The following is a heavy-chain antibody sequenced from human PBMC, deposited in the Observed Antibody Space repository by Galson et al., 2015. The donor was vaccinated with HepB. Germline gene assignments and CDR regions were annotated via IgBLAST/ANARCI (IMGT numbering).Heavy chain of an antibody. V-gene: IGHV3-33*01. CDR3: ARDRSGSYFDH. J-gene: IGHJ4*02. CDR2: MWYDGSNK. CDR1: GFRFTSFG. Sequence: SLRLSCAASGFRFTSFGLHWVRQAPGKGLEWVAIMWYDGSNKYYSDSVRGRFTISRDISKNTLYLQMNSLRAEDTAVYYCARDRSGSYFDHWGQGTLVTVSS. D-gene: IGHD1-26*01.